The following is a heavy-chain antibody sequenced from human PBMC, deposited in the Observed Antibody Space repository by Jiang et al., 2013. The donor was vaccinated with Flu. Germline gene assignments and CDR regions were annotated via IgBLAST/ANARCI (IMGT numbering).Heavy chain of an antibody. Sequence: GLLKPSETLSLTCAVYGGSFSGYYWSWIRQPPGKGLEWIGEINHSGSTNYNPSLKSRVTISVDTPKNQFSLKLSSVTAADTAVYYCARQPPYYDFWSGYYTGTRYFDYWGQGTLVTVSS. CDR3: ARQPPYYDFWSGYYTGTRYFDY. D-gene: IGHD3-3*01. CDR1: GGSFSGYY. J-gene: IGHJ4*02. V-gene: IGHV4-34*01. CDR2: INHSGST.